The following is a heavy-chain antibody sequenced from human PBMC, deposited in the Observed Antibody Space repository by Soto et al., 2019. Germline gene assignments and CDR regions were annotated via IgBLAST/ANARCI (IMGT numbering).Heavy chain of an antibody. Sequence: SSETLSLTCAVSAYFIGNGYYWGWIRQPPGKGLEWIGGVHFGGFSYYNPSLKSRVSISVDGSMNQFSLKLTSVTAADTAFYYCARMVVVPVTNIPDYFDHWGQGTLVTVSS. J-gene: IGHJ4*02. CDR3: ARMVVVPVTNIPDYFDH. D-gene: IGHD2-15*01. CDR1: AYFIGNGYY. CDR2: VHFGGFS. V-gene: IGHV4-38-2*01.